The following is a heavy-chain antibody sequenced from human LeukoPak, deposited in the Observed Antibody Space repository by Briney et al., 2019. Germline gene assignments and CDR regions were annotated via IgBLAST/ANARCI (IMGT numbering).Heavy chain of an antibody. CDR3: AKDTAVDYYDSSGSLDY. J-gene: IGHJ4*02. CDR2: ISWDGGST. Sequence: PGGSLRLSCAASGFVFEDYGMDWVRQIPGKGLEWVAFISWDGGSTDYGDSVKGRFTISRDNSKNSLYLQMNSLGVEDSALYFCAKDTAVDYYDSSGSLDYWGQGTLVTVSS. CDR1: GFVFEDYG. D-gene: IGHD3-22*01. V-gene: IGHV3-43D*03.